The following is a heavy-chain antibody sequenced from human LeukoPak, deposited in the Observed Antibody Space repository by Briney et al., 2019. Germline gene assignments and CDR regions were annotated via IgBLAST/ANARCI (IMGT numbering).Heavy chain of an antibody. CDR1: GGTFSSYA. J-gene: IGHJ4*02. Sequence: GASVKVSCKASGGTFSSYAISWVRQAPGHGLEWMGGIIPIFGTAHYAQKFQGRVTITTDESTSTAYMELSSLRSEDTAVYYCARGRTTVVTPFDYWGQGTLVTVPS. V-gene: IGHV1-69*05. CDR2: IIPIFGTA. D-gene: IGHD4-23*01. CDR3: ARGRTTVVTPFDY.